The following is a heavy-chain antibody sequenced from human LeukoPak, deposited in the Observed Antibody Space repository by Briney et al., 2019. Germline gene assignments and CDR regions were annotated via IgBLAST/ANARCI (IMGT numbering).Heavy chain of an antibody. D-gene: IGHD2-21*01. Sequence: GSLRLSCVGSGFTFRSHAMSCVRQAPENGLEFVSGIYENGGTTYYADSVKGRFSISRDNSKNTLYLQMDSLRGEDTAVYYCAKDFRIGYSAHFDYWGQGALVTVSS. V-gene: IGHV3-23*01. CDR2: IYENGGTT. J-gene: IGHJ4*02. CDR1: GFTFRSHA. CDR3: AKDFRIGYSAHFDY.